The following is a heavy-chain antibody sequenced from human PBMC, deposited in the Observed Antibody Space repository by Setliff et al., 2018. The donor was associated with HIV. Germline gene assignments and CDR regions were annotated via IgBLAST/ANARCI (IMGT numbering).Heavy chain of an antibody. CDR1: GYTFTNYD. Sequence: ASVKVSCKASGYTFTNYDINWVRQAPGQGLEWMGWMNPNSGNTGYAQKFQGRVTMTRNTSIRTAYMELSSLRSEDTAVYSCARDNIIWSKDYWGQGTLVTVSS. CDR2: MNPNSGNT. D-gene: IGHD1-20*01. V-gene: IGHV1-8*02. J-gene: IGHJ4*02. CDR3: ARDNIIWSKDY.